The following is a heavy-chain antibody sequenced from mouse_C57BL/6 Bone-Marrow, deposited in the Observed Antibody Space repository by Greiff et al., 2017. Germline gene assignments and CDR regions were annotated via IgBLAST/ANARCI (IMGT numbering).Heavy chain of an antibody. CDR1: GFSLTSYG. Sequence: QVQLQQSGPGLVQPSQSLSITCTVSGFSLTSYGVHWVRQSPGKGLEWLGVIWSGGSTDYNAAFISRLSISKDNSKSQVFFKMNSLQADDTAIYYCARNRLYSNLWFAYWGQGTLVTVSA. CDR3: ARNRLYSNLWFAY. V-gene: IGHV2-2*01. J-gene: IGHJ3*01. D-gene: IGHD2-5*01. CDR2: IWSGGST.